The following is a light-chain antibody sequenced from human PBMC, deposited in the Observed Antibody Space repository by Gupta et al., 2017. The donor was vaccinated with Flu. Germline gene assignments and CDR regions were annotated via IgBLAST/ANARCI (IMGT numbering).Light chain of an antibody. CDR2: LNSDGSH. J-gene: IGLJ3*02. CDR1: SGHSSYP. Sequence: QPVLSHSPSASASLGASVTLTRPLSSGHSSYPIAWPQQRPDKGPRYVMILNSDGSHTKGAGIPDRFSGCSSGAERYLTISSLQAEDEDDYHCQTWDTGIQVFGGGTKLTVL. CDR3: QTWDTGIQV. V-gene: IGLV4-69*01.